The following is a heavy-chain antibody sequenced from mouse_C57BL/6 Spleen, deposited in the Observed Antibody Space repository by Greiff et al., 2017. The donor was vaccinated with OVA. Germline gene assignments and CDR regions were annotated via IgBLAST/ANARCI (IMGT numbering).Heavy chain of an antibody. CDR2: INPYNGDT. Sequence: EVQLQQSGPELVKPGDSVKISCKASGYSFTGYFMNWVMQSHGKSLEWIGRINPYNGDTFYNQKFKGKATLTVDKSSSTAHMELRSLTSEDSAVYYCARYHYGSRYFDVWGTGTTVTVSS. V-gene: IGHV1-20*01. J-gene: IGHJ1*03. D-gene: IGHD1-1*01. CDR1: GYSFTGYF. CDR3: ARYHYGSRYFDV.